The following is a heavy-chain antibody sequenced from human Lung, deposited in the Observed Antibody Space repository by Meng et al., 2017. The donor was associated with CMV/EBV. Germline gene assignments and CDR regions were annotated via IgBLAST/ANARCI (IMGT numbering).Heavy chain of an antibody. J-gene: IGHJ4*02. CDR3: ARHYDSSGFGY. Sequence: GESXKISCKSTGYSFATYRIGWVRQMPGKDLEWMGMFYCRDSKTIYSPFFQGQVTISADKPISTAYLQGSSLQASDTAMYYCARHYDSSGFGYWGQGTLVTVSS. CDR2: FYCRDSKT. D-gene: IGHD6-25*01. CDR1: GYSFATYR. V-gene: IGHV5-51*01.